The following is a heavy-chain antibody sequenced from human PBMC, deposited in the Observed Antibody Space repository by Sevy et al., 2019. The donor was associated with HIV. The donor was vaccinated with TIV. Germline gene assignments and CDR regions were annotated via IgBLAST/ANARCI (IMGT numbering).Heavy chain of an antibody. CDR1: GFTFSSYW. V-gene: IGHV3-7*01. CDR2: IKQDGSEK. J-gene: IGHJ4*02. CDR3: AKGGANWNDSYLDY. Sequence: GGSLRLSCAASGFTFSSYWMSWVRQAPGKGLEWVANIKQDGSEKYYVDSVKGRFTISRDNAKNSLYLQMNSLRAEDTAVYYCAKGGANWNDSYLDYWGQGTLVTVSS. D-gene: IGHD1-20*01.